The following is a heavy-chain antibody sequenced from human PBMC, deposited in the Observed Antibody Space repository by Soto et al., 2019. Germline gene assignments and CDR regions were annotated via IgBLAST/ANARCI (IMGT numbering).Heavy chain of an antibody. J-gene: IGHJ6*02. D-gene: IGHD2-2*01. Sequence: GGSLRLSCAASGFTFSSYAMKWVRQAPGKGLEWVSLISESGTITYYADSVKGRFTISRDNSGNTLFLQMYTLRAEDTAVYYCARYIPGVRYYGMDVWGQGTTVTVSS. CDR2: ISESGTIT. CDR3: ARYIPGVRYYGMDV. V-gene: IGHV3-23*01. CDR1: GFTFSSYA.